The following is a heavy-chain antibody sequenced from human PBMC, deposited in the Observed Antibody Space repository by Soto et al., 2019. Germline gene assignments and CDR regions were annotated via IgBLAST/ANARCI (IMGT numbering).Heavy chain of an antibody. D-gene: IGHD3-22*01. V-gene: IGHV4-59*01. J-gene: IGHJ4*02. CDR3: ARGTDYSYYYDSSGPGLFDY. CDR1: GGSISSYY. Sequence: SETLSLTCTVSGGSISSYYWSWIRQPPGKGLEWIGYIYYSGSTNYNPSLKSRVTISVDTSKNQFSLKLSSVTAADTAVYYCARGTDYSYYYDSSGPGLFDYWGQGTLVTVA. CDR2: IYYSGST.